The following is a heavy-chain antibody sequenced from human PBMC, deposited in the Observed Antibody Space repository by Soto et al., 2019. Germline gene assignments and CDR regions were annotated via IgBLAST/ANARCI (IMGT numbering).Heavy chain of an antibody. CDR1: GFTFGSYG. CDR3: AKDGGSVVPGSVDY. V-gene: IGHV3-30*18. Sequence: RLSCAASGFTFGSYGMHWVRQAPGKGLEWVAVISSDGGHRFYADSVKGRFTISRDNSKNTLFLQTLSLRVEDTAVYSCAKDGGSVVPGSVDYWGQGTLVTVSS. CDR2: ISSDGGHR. J-gene: IGHJ4*02. D-gene: IGHD3-10*01.